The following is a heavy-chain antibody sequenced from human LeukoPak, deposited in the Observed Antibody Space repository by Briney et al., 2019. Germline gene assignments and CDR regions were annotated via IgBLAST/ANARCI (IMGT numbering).Heavy chain of an antibody. D-gene: IGHD2-2*01. J-gene: IGHJ5*02. Sequence: ASVKVSCKASGYTFTSYGISWVRQAPGQGLEWVGWISAYNGNTNYAQKLQGRVTMTTDTSTSTAYMELRSLRSDDTAVYYCARDLGYCSSTSCSTRGWFDPWGQGTLVTVSS. CDR2: ISAYNGNT. CDR1: GYTFTSYG. CDR3: ARDLGYCSSTSCSTRGWFDP. V-gene: IGHV1-18*01.